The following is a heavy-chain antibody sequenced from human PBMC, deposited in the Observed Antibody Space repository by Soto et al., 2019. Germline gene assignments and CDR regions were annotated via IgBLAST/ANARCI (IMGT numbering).Heavy chain of an antibody. CDR3: AHRVADGDYATLGDFDY. CDR1: GFSLSTSGVG. V-gene: IGHV2-5*02. D-gene: IGHD4-17*01. CDR2: IYWDDDK. Sequence: QITLKESGPTLVKPTQTLTLTCTFSGFSLSTSGVGVGWIRQPPGKALEWLALIYWDDDKRYSPSLKSRLTITKDTTKNHVGLTMPNMDPVDTATYYCAHRVADGDYATLGDFDYWGQGTLVTVSS. J-gene: IGHJ4*02.